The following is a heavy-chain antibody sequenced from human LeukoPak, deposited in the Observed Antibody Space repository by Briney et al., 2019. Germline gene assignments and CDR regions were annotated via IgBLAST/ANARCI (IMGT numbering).Heavy chain of an antibody. CDR3: ARELVVVPAANDFDY. J-gene: IGHJ4*02. D-gene: IGHD2-2*01. CDR2: INPNSGGT. CDR1: GYTFTGYY. V-gene: IGHV1-2*02. Sequence: ASVKVSCKASGYTFTGYYMHWVRQAPGQGLEWMGWINPNSGGTNYAQKFQGRVTMSRDTSISTAYMELSRLRSDDTAVYYCARELVVVPAANDFDYWGQGTLVTVSS.